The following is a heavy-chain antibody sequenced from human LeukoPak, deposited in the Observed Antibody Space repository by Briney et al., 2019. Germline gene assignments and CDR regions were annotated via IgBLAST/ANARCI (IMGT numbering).Heavy chain of an antibody. V-gene: IGHV2-70*01. CDR2: IDWDDDK. CDR3: ARGGYSPLEY. Sequence: TLSLTCAVSGGSISSGGYSWSWIRQPPGKALEWLALIDWDDDKYYSTSLKTRLTISKDTSKNQVVLTMTNMDPVDTATYYCARGGYSPLEYWGQGTLVTVSS. CDR1: GGSISSGGYS. D-gene: IGHD2-2*02. J-gene: IGHJ4*02.